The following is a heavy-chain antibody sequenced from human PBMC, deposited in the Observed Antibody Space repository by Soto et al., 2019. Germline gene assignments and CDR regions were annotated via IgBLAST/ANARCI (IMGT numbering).Heavy chain of an antibody. V-gene: IGHV1-2*02. CDR3: ARGGITMLRGGDENWFDH. CDR2: INPNSGGT. J-gene: IGHJ5*02. D-gene: IGHD3-10*01. Sequence: ASVKVSCKASGYTFTGYYMHWVRQAPGQGLEWMGWINPNSGGTNYAQKFQGRVTMTRDTSISTAYMELSRLRSDDTAVYYCARGGITMLRGGDENWFDHWGQGTLVTVSS. CDR1: GYTFTGYY.